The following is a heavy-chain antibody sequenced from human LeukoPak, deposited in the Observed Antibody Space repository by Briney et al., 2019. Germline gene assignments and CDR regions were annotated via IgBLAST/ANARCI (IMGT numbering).Heavy chain of an antibody. J-gene: IGHJ4*02. CDR1: GGSISSYY. D-gene: IGHD4-11*01. CDR3: ARVRDYLDYFDY. V-gene: IGHV4-59*01. Sequence: SETLSLTCTVSGGSISSYYWSWIRQPPGKGLEWIGYIYYSGSTNYNPSLKSRVTISVDTSKNQFSLKLSSVTAADTAVYYCARVRDYLDYFDYWGQGTLVTVSS. CDR2: IYYSGST.